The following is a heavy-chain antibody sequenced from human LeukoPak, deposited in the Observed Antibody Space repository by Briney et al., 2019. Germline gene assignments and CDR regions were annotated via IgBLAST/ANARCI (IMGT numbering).Heavy chain of an antibody. V-gene: IGHV1-2*02. D-gene: IGHD2-21*02. CDR2: INPNSGGT. Sequence: GASVKVSCKASGYTFTGYYMHWVRQTPGQGLEWMGWINPNSGGTNYAQKFQGRVTMTRDTSISTAYMELSRLRSDDTAVYYCARGGVVTAIQIGYWGQGTLVTVSS. J-gene: IGHJ4*02. CDR1: GYTFTGYY. CDR3: ARGGVVTAIQIGY.